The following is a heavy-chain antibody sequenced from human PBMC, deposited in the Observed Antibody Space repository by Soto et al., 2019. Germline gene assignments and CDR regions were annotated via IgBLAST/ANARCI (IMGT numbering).Heavy chain of an antibody. CDR2: INHSGST. CDR1: GGSFSGYY. CDR3: ARQPGRIAVAGTYYYYGMDV. D-gene: IGHD6-19*01. V-gene: IGHV4-34*01. J-gene: IGHJ6*02. Sequence: SETLSLTCAVYGGSFSGYYWSWIRQPPGKGLEWIGEINHSGSTNYNPSLKSRVTISVDTSKNQFSLKLSSVTAADTAVYYCARQPGRIAVAGTYYYYGMDVWGQGTTLTVSS.